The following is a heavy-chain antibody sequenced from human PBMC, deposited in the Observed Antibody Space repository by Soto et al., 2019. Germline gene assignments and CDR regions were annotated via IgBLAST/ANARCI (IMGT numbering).Heavy chain of an antibody. D-gene: IGHD3-3*01. J-gene: IGHJ4*02. V-gene: IGHV3-53*01. CDR2: IYSGGST. CDR3: ARDGGGPYPRN. CDR1: GFPVSSNY. Sequence: PGGSLRLSCAASGFPVSSNYMSWVRQAPGKGLEWVSVIYSGGSTYYADSVKGRFTISRDNSKNTLYLQMNSLRAEDTAVYYCARDGGGPYPRNWGQGTLVTVSS.